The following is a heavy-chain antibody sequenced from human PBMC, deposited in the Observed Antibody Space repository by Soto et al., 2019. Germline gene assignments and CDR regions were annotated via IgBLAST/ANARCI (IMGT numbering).Heavy chain of an antibody. V-gene: IGHV4-38-2*01. J-gene: IGHJ4*02. Sequence: SETLSLTCAVSGYSISSGYYWGWIRQPPGKGLEWIGSIYHSGSTYYNPSLKSRVTISVDTSKNQFSLKLSSVTAADTALYYCATYSYLLDTSGCHDVWGQGLQVTVSS. CDR3: ATYSYLLDTSGCHDV. D-gene: IGHD6-19*01. CDR2: IYHSGST. CDR1: GYSISSGYY.